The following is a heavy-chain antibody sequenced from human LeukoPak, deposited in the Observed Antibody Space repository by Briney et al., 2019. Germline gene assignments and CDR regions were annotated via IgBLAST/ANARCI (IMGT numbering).Heavy chain of an antibody. Sequence: GGSLRLSCAASGFTFSSYAMSWVRQAPGKGLEWVSAISGSGGSTYYADSVKGRFTISRDNAKNSLYLQMNSLRGEDTAVYYCATFLGSAGYWGQGTLVTVSS. V-gene: IGHV3-23*01. J-gene: IGHJ4*02. CDR2: ISGSGGST. CDR3: ATFLGSAGY. CDR1: GFTFSSYA. D-gene: IGHD3-10*01.